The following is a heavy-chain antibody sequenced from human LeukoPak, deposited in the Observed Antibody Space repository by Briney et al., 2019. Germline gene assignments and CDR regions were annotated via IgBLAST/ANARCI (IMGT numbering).Heavy chain of an antibody. V-gene: IGHV3-23*01. CDR3: AKPAFRGFGVY. CDR1: GFTFSSYS. CDR2: ISGSGGST. J-gene: IGHJ4*02. D-gene: IGHD3-16*01. Sequence: GGSLRLSCAAAGFTFSSYSMNWVRQAPGKGLEWVSAISGSGGSTYYADSVKGRFTISRDNSKNTLYLQMNSLRAEDTAVYYCAKPAFRGFGVYWGQGTLVTVSS.